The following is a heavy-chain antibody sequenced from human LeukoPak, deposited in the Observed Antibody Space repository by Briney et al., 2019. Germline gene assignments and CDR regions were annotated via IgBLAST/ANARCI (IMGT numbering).Heavy chain of an antibody. V-gene: IGHV3-30-3*01. J-gene: IGHJ4*02. D-gene: IGHD4-23*01. Sequence: PGGSLRLSCAASGFTFSSYAMHWVRQAPGKGLEWVAVISYDGSNKYYADSVKGRFTISRDNSKNTLYLQMNSLRAEDTAVYYCARDPCGGNSSPYFDYWGQGTLVTVSS. CDR2: ISYDGSNK. CDR1: GFTFSSYA. CDR3: ARDPCGGNSSPYFDY.